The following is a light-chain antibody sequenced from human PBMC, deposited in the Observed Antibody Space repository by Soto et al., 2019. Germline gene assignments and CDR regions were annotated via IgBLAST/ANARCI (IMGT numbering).Light chain of an antibody. CDR3: QQSFSTPRT. J-gene: IGKJ1*01. Sequence: DIQMTQSPSSQSASVGDRVTITCRARQSINSYLNWYQQKPGKAPQLLIYAASSLQSGVPSRFSGSGSQTDFTLTITSLQPDDFATYYCQQSFSTPRTFGQGTRVDI. CDR1: QSINSY. CDR2: AAS. V-gene: IGKV1-39*01.